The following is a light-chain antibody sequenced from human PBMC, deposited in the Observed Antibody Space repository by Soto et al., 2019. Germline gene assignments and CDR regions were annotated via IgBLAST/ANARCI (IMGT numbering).Light chain of an antibody. CDR1: SSDVGGYNY. V-gene: IGLV2-14*01. CDR2: EVT. CDR3: SSYTSSITYV. J-gene: IGLJ1*01. Sequence: QSALTQPASVSGSPGQSITISCTGTSSDVGGYNYVSWYQQHPGKAPKLMIYEVTTRPSGVSSRFSGSKSGNTATLTISGLQGEDEADYYCSSYTSSITYVFGTGTKVTVL.